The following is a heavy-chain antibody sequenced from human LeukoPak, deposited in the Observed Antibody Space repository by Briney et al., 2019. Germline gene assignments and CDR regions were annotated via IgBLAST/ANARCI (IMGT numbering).Heavy chain of an antibody. CDR2: ISSSSIYT. CDR1: GFTFSDYY. Sequence: GGSLRLSCTASGFTFSDYYINWIRQAPGKGLEWVSYISSSSIYTSYADSVKGRFTISRDNAKNSLFLQMNSLTAEDTAVYYCARDPNSSSLYYYYYGMDVWGQGTTVTVSS. V-gene: IGHV3-11*05. J-gene: IGHJ6*02. D-gene: IGHD6-6*01. CDR3: ARDPNSSSLYYYYYGMDV.